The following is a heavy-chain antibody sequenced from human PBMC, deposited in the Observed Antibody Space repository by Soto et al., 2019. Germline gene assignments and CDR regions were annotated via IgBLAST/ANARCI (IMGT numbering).Heavy chain of an antibody. CDR3: AKVGIVVVPAAMVPFDY. D-gene: IGHD2-2*01. J-gene: IGHJ4*02. V-gene: IGHV3-23*01. CDR1: GVTFISYA. CDR2: ISGSGGST. Sequence: GGSLRLSCAASGVTFISYAMSWVRQAPGKGLEWVSAISGSGGSTYYADSVKGRFTISRDNSKNTLYLQMNSLRAEDTAVYYCAKVGIVVVPAAMVPFDYWGQGTLVTVSS.